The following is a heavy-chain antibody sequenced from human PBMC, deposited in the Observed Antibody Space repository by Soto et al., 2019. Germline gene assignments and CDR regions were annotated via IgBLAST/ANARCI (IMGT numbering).Heavy chain of an antibody. CDR2: ISYSGTT. D-gene: IGHD2-15*01. J-gene: IGHJ6*02. V-gene: IGHV4-59*08. CDR1: GGSIINYY. CDR3: ARHVPYCSDSSHCAYGLDM. Sequence: QVQLQESGPRLLKPSETLSLTCTVSGGSIINYYWSWIRQTPGKGLEWIGYISYSGTTRYNPSLRSRVTISVDTSSNQFSVKLTSVTAADTAVYYCARHVPYCSDSSHCAYGLDMWGQGTTVTVSS.